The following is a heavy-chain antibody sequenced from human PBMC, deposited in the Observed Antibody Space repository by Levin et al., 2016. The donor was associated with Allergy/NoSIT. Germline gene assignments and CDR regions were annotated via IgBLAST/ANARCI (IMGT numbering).Heavy chain of an antibody. D-gene: IGHD3/OR15-3a*01. CDR3: ARVRGTGPTPLDY. CDR1: GYPFGSYG. CDR2: MNPHSLNT. V-gene: IGHV1-8*02. J-gene: IGHJ4*02. Sequence: ASVKVSCKTSGYPFGSYGITWVRQAPGQGLEWMGWMNPHSLNTGYGLKFQGRVSMTTDTSTNTAYMELRRLRPEDTAMYYCARVRGTGPTPLDYWGQGSLVIVSS.